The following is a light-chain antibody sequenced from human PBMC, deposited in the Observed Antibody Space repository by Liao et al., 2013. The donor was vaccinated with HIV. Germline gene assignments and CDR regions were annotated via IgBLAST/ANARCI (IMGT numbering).Light chain of an antibody. CDR1: KLGDKY. J-gene: IGLJ1*01. V-gene: IGLV3-1*01. Sequence: SYELTQPPSVSVSPGQTARITCSGDKLGDKYTYWYQQKPGQSPVLVIYQDSKRPSGIPERFSGSNSGNTATLTISGTQAMDEADYYCQAWDSSTGGYVFGTGTKVTVL. CDR3: QAWDSSTGGYV. CDR2: QDS.